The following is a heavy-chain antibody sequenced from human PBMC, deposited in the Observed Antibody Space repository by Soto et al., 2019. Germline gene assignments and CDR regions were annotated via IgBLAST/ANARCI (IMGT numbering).Heavy chain of an antibody. V-gene: IGHV1-24*01. J-gene: IGHJ5*02. CDR3: ATRGDYDILTGYSLGNWFDP. D-gene: IGHD3-9*01. CDR2: FDPEDGET. CDR1: GYTLTELS. Sequence: XSVKVSCKVSGYTLTELSMHWVRQAPGKGLEWMGGFDPEDGETIYAQKFQGRVTMTEDTSTDTAYMELSSLRSEDTAVYYCATRGDYDILTGYSLGNWFDPWGQGTLVTVSS.